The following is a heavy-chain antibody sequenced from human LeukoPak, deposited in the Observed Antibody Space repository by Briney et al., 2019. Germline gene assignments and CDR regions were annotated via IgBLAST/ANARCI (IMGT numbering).Heavy chain of an antibody. J-gene: IGHJ5*02. V-gene: IGHV4-38-2*01. CDR2: IYHSGST. Sequence: PSETLSLTCAVSGYSIRSGYYWGWIRQPPGKGLEGIGSIYHSGSTYYNPSLKSRVTISVDTSTNQFSLKLSSVTAADTAVYYCARGGYCSSTSCYMNWFDPWGQGTLVTVSS. CDR1: GYSIRSGYY. CDR3: ARGGYCSSTSCYMNWFDP. D-gene: IGHD2-2*02.